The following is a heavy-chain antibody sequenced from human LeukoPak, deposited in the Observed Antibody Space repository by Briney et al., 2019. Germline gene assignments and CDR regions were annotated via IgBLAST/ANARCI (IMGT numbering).Heavy chain of an antibody. D-gene: IGHD2-15*01. Sequence: GRSLRLSCAASGFTFNSYGMHWVRQAPGKGLEWVAVIWYDGSNKYYADSVKGRFTISRDNSKNTLYLQMNSLRAEDTAVYYCARERVVVSTLSGMDVWGQGTTVTVSS. CDR2: IWYDGSNK. V-gene: IGHV3-33*01. CDR1: GFTFNSYG. J-gene: IGHJ6*02. CDR3: ARERVVVSTLSGMDV.